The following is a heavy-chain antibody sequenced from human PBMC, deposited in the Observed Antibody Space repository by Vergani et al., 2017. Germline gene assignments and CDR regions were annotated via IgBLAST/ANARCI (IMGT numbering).Heavy chain of an antibody. V-gene: IGHV3-9*01. CDR3: AKDIATSSPWLYYYYGMDV. CDR1: GFTFDDYA. CDR2: ISWNSGSI. J-gene: IGHJ6*02. Sequence: EVQLVESGGGLVQPGRSLRLSCAASGFTFDDYAMHWVRQAPGKGLEWVSGISWNSGSIGYADYVKGRFTISRDNAKNSLYLQMNSLRAEDTALYYCAKDIATSSPWLYYYYGMDVWGQGTTVTVSS. D-gene: IGHD5-12*01.